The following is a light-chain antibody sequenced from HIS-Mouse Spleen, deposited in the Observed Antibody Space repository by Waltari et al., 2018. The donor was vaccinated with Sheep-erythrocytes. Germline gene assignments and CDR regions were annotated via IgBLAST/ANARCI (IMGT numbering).Light chain of an antibody. J-gene: IGKJ1*01. V-gene: IGKV1-12*01. CDR2: ASS. CDR3: QQANSFPPT. CDR1: QGISSW. Sequence: DIQLTQSQSSVYASVGDRVTITCRASQGISSWLGWYQQKPGKAPKLLIYASSSLQSGVPSRFSGSGSVTDFTLTISSLQPEDFATYYCQQANSFPPTFGQGTKVEIK.